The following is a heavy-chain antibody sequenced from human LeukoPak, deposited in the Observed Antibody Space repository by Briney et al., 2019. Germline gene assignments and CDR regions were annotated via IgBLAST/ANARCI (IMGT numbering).Heavy chain of an antibody. V-gene: IGHV4-59*01. CDR1: GGSISSYY. J-gene: IGHJ4*02. D-gene: IGHD2-15*01. Sequence: SETLSLTCTVSGGSISSYYWSWIRQPPGKGLEWIGYIYYSGSTNYNPSLKSRVTISVDTSKNQFSLKLSSVTAADMAVYYCARAGYCSGGSCYSGMDFDYWGQGTLVTVSS. CDR3: ARAGYCSGGSCYSGMDFDY. CDR2: IYYSGST.